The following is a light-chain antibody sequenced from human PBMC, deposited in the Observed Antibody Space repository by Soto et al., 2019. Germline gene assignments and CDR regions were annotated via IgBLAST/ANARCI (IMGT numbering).Light chain of an antibody. CDR1: QTINTY. CDR2: DAS. Sequence: DIQMTQSPSSLSASVGDRVTITCRARQTINTYLNWYQQTPGTAPKLLIYDASSLQSGVPSRFSGSGSGTEFTLTISSLQPDDFATYYCQHYNSYPWTFGQGTKVDIK. CDR3: QHYNSYPWT. V-gene: IGKV1-5*01. J-gene: IGKJ1*01.